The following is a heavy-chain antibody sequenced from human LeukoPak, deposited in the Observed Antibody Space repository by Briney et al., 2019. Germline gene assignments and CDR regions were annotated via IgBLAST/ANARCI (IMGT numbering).Heavy chain of an antibody. CDR3: ARHSKGPYYYGMDV. V-gene: IGHV4-59*08. J-gene: IGHJ6*02. CDR2: IYYSGST. CDR1: GGSISSYY. Sequence: MTSETLSLTCTVSGGSISSYYWSWIRQPPGKGLEWIGYIYYSGSTNYNPSLKSRVTISVDTSKNQFSLKLSSVTAADTAVYYCARHSKGPYYYGMDVWGQGTTVTVSS.